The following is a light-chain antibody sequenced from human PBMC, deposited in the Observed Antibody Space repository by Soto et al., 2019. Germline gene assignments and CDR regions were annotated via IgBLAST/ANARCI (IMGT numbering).Light chain of an antibody. Sequence: ETVMTQTPGTLSVSLGERATLSCRASQSVSIHLAWYQQKPGQAPRLLIYDTSTRATGIPDRFSGSGSGTDFTLTISSLEPEDFALYYCQQRSNWPITFGQGTRLEIK. CDR3: QQRSNWPIT. V-gene: IGKV3-11*01. CDR2: DTS. CDR1: QSVSIH. J-gene: IGKJ5*01.